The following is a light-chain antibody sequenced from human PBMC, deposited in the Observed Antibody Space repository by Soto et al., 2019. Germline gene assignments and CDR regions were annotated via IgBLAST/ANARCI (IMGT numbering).Light chain of an antibody. CDR1: SSDVGGYNY. CDR3: SSYTSSSTVL. J-gene: IGLJ2*01. CDR2: DVS. V-gene: IGLV2-14*01. Sequence: QSVLTQPASVSGSPGQSITISCTGTSSDVGGYNYVSWYQQHPGKAPKLTIYDVSNRPSGVSSRFSGSKSGNTASLTISGLQAEDEAEYYCSSYTSSSTVLFGGGTQLTVL.